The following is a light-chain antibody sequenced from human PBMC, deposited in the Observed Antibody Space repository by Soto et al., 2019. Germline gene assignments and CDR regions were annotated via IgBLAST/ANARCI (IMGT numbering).Light chain of an antibody. CDR1: ISDVGAYNY. Sequence: QSALTQPASLSGSPGQSITISCTGTISDVGAYNYVSWYQHHPGKVPKLLIYEVTNRPSGVSDRFSGSKSGNTASLTISGLQAEDEADYYCSSKRDSSTIFVFGTGTKVTV. J-gene: IGLJ1*01. V-gene: IGLV2-14*01. CDR2: EVT. CDR3: SSKRDSSTIFV.